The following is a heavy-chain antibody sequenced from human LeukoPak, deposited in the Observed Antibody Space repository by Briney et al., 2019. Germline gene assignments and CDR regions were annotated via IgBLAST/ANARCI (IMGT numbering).Heavy chain of an antibody. V-gene: IGHV1-69*13. CDR3: ARAAYCGGDCYSFFDY. J-gene: IGHJ4*02. CDR2: IIPIFGTA. D-gene: IGHD2-21*01. Sequence: ASVKVSCKASGYTFTSYAMNWVRQAPGQGLEWMGGIIPIFGTANYAQKFQGRVTITADESTSTAYMELSSLRSEDTAVYYCARAAYCGGDCYSFFDYWGQGTLVTVSS. CDR1: GYTFTSYA.